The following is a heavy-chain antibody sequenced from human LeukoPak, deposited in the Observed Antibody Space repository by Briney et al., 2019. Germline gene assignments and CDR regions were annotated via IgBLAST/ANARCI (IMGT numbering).Heavy chain of an antibody. Sequence: PGGSLRLSCAASGFTFSSYWMSWVRQAPGKGLEWVANIKQDGSEKYYVDSVKGRFTISRDNSKNTLYLQMNSLRAEDTAVYYCAKDLNPDYFDYWGQGTLVTVSS. CDR3: AKDLNPDYFDY. J-gene: IGHJ4*02. CDR2: IKQDGSEK. CDR1: GFTFSSYW. V-gene: IGHV3-7*01.